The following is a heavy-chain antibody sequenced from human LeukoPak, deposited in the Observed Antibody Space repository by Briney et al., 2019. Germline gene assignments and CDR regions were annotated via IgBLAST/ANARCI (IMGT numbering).Heavy chain of an antibody. Sequence: PGGSLRLSCAASGFTFSSYAMSWVRQAPGKGLEWVSAISGSGGSTYYADSVTGRFTISRDNSKNTLYPQMNSLRAEDTAVYYCAKDQGYSGSYYLVYWGQGTLVTVSS. V-gene: IGHV3-23*01. CDR3: AKDQGYSGSYYLVY. D-gene: IGHD1-26*01. J-gene: IGHJ4*02. CDR1: GFTFSSYA. CDR2: ISGSGGST.